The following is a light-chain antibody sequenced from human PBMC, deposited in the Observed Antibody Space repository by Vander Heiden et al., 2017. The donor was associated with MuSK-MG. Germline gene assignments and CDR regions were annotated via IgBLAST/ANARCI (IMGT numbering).Light chain of an antibody. Sequence: QSALTQPASVSGSPGQSITISCTGTSSDIGGYNYVSWYQQPPGKAPKLIIYDVINRPSGVSNRFSGSKSGNTASLTISGLQAEDEADYYCSSYTSASTSTFGGGTKLTVL. CDR2: DVI. CDR3: SSYTSASTST. J-gene: IGLJ2*01. V-gene: IGLV2-14*03. CDR1: SSDIGGYNY.